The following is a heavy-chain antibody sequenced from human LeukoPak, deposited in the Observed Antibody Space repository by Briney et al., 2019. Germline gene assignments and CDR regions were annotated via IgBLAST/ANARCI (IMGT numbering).Heavy chain of an antibody. D-gene: IGHD1-1*01. CDR1: RFTFSSYW. Sequence: PGGSLRLSCAASRFTFSSYWMSWVRQAPGKGLEWVANIKQDGSEKYYVDSVKGRFTISRDNAKNSLYLQMNSLRAEDTAVYYRARENTKGAFDIWGQGTMVTVSS. CDR3: ARENTKGAFDI. J-gene: IGHJ3*02. CDR2: IKQDGSEK. V-gene: IGHV3-7*01.